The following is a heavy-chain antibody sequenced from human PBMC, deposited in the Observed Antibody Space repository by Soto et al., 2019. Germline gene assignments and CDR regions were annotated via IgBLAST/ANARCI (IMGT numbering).Heavy chain of an antibody. CDR1: GFTVSSNY. CDR3: AKDEHSSGYYFHY. V-gene: IGHV3-23*04. CDR2: ISGSGGST. Sequence: EVQLVESGGGLIQPGGSLRLSCAASGFTVSSNYMSWVRQAPGKGLEWVSAISGSGGSTYYADSVKGRFTISRDNSKNTLYLQMNSLRAEDTAVYYCAKDEHSSGYYFHYWGQGTLVTVSS. J-gene: IGHJ4*02. D-gene: IGHD3-22*01.